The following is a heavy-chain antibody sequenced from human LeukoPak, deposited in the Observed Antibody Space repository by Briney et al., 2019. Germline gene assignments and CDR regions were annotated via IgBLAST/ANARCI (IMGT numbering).Heavy chain of an antibody. CDR2: INPNSGNT. Sequence: VASVKVSCKASGYTFTGYYMHWVRQAPGQGLEWMGWINPNSGNTGYAQKFQGRVTITRNTSISTAYMELSSLRSEDTAVYYCARGDWFDPWGQGTLVTVSS. CDR3: ARGDWFDP. CDR1: GYTFTGYY. J-gene: IGHJ5*02. V-gene: IGHV1-8*03.